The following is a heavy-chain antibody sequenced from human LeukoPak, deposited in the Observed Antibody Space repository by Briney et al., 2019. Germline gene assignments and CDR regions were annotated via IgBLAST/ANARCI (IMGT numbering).Heavy chain of an antibody. Sequence: ASVKVSCKASVYTFTSYGISCVRQAPGQGLEWMGWISAYNGNTNYAQKLQGRVTMTTDTSTSTAYMELRSLRSDDTAVYYCTVVVVAAKAFDIWGQGTMVTVSS. D-gene: IGHD2-15*01. CDR2: ISAYNGNT. CDR1: VYTFTSYG. CDR3: TVVVVAAKAFDI. J-gene: IGHJ3*02. V-gene: IGHV1-18*01.